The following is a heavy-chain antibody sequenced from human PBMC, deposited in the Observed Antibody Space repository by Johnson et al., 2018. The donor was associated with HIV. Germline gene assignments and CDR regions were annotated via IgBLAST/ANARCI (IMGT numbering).Heavy chain of an antibody. CDR2: ISWTSGSI. CDR3: AKDLTGIAAAGTKSPSAFDI. Sequence: VQLVESGGGLVQPGRSLRLSCAASGFTFDDYAMHWVRQAPGKGLEWVSGISWTSGSIGYADSVKGRFTISRDNAKNSLYLQMNSLRAEDTALYYCAKDLTGIAAAGTKSPSAFDIWGQGTMVTVSS. D-gene: IGHD6-13*01. CDR1: GFTFDDYA. J-gene: IGHJ3*02. V-gene: IGHV3-9*01.